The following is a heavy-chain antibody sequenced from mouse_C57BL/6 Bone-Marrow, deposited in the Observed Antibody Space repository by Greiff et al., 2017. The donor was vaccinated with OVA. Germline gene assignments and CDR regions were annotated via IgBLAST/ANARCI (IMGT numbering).Heavy chain of an antibody. CDR1: GFTFSDYG. J-gene: IGHJ1*03. V-gene: IGHV5-17*01. Sequence: EVKVVESGGGLVKPGGSLKLSCAASGFTFSDYGMHWVRQAPEKGLEWVAYISSGSSTIYYADTVKGRFTISRDNAKNTLFLQMTSLRSEDTAMYYCARGALYDDYDVGYFDVWGTGTTVTVAS. D-gene: IGHD2-4*01. CDR2: ISSGSSTI. CDR3: ARGALYDDYDVGYFDV.